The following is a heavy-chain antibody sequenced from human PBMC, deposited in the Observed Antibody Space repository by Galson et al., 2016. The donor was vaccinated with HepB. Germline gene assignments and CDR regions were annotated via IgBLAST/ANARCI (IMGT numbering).Heavy chain of an antibody. CDR3: AGSVSSWYNTFDL. J-gene: IGHJ3*01. Sequence: SETLSLTCSVSGASISSSSHYWGWIRQPPGKGLEWIGGSFFSGGTYYNPSLRGRVSISIDTFENQLSLQLKSVSPADTAFYYCAGSVSSWYNTFDLWGLGTMVIVSS. V-gene: IGHV4-39*07. D-gene: IGHD1-1*01. CDR1: GASISSSSHY. CDR2: SFFSGGT.